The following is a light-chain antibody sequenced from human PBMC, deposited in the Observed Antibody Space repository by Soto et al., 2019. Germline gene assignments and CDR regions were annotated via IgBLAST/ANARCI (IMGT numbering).Light chain of an antibody. J-gene: IGKJ1*01. Sequence: DIQMTQSPSSLSASVGDRVTITCRASESISDFLNWYQQKPGKAPNLLIYAASSLQSGVPSRFSGRGSGTDFTLTISSLQLEDFATYYCQQSYSTPWTFGPGTKVEIK. CDR3: QQSYSTPWT. CDR1: ESISDF. CDR2: AAS. V-gene: IGKV1-39*01.